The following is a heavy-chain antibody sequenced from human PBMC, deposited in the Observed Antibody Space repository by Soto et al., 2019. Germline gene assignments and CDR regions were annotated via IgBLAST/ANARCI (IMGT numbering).Heavy chain of an antibody. Sequence: GGSLRLSCAASGFTFSSYGMHWVRQAPGKGLEWVAVISYDGSNKYYADSVKGRFTISRDNSKNTLYLQMNSLRAEDTAVYYCAKEDSSQNFDYWGQGTLVTVSS. CDR3: AKEDSSQNFDY. V-gene: IGHV3-30*18. CDR2: ISYDGSNK. J-gene: IGHJ4*02. D-gene: IGHD6-6*01. CDR1: GFTFSSYG.